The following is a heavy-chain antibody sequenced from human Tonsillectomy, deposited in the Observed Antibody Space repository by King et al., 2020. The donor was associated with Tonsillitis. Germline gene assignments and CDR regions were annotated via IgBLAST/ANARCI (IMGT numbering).Heavy chain of an antibody. D-gene: IGHD5-18*01. Sequence: QVQLQESGPGLVKPSETLSLICTVSGGSISRYYWSWIRKPPGKGLEWIGYISYSGSTNYHPSLMSRVTISVDTSKNQFSLRLGSVTAADTAVYYCARRWGTAMVTHWYFDRWGRGTLVTVSS. CDR1: GGSISRYY. J-gene: IGHJ2*01. CDR3: ARRWGTAMVTHWYFDR. CDR2: ISYSGST. V-gene: IGHV4-59*08.